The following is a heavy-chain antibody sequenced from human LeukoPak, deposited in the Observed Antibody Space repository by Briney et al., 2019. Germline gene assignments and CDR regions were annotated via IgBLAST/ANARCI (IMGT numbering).Heavy chain of an antibody. J-gene: IGHJ4*02. V-gene: IGHV3-7*03. CDR1: GFTFSHYW. CDR2: IKEDGSEK. CDR3: TREIAVKYSGSTNYYFDY. Sequence: PGGSLRLSCAASGFTFSHYWMSWVRQAPGKGLEWVANIKEDGSEKYYVDSVKGRFTISRDNAKNTLYLQMNSLRAEDTAIYYCTREIAVKYSGSTNYYFDYWGQGTLVTVSS. D-gene: IGHD1-26*01.